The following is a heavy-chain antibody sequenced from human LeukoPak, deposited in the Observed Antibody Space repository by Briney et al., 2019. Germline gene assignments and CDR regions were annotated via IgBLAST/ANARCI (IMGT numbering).Heavy chain of an antibody. J-gene: IGHJ3*02. CDR1: GGSISSYY. V-gene: IGHV4-59*01. Sequence: SETLSLTCTVSGGSISSYYWSWIRQPPGKGLEWIGYIYYSGGTNYNPSLKSRVTISVDTSKNQFSLKLSSVTAADTAVYYCARVLRSYGAFDIWGQGTMVTVSS. CDR2: IYYSGGT. D-gene: IGHD1-26*01. CDR3: ARVLRSYGAFDI.